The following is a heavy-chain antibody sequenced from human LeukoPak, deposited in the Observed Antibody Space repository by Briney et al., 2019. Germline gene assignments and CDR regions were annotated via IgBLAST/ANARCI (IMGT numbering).Heavy chain of an antibody. D-gene: IGHD2-15*01. CDR1: GYTFTGYY. CDR2: INPNSGGT. Sequence: GASVTVSCKASGYTFTGYYMHWVRQAPGQRLEWMGWINPNSGGTNYAQKFQGRVTMTRDTSISTAYMELSRLRSDDTAVYYCARERRVVVVAANLNWFDPWGQGTLVTVSS. CDR3: ARERRVVVVAANLNWFDP. V-gene: IGHV1-2*02. J-gene: IGHJ5*02.